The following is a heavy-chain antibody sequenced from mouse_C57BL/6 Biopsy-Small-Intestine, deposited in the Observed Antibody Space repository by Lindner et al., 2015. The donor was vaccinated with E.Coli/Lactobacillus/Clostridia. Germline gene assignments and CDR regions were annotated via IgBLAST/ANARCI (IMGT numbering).Heavy chain of an antibody. CDR1: GYTFTNYG. V-gene: IGHV1-7*01. D-gene: IGHD2-4*01. CDR2: ISASNGHS. CDR3: ARAITIFGVVAVSHYFDY. Sequence: SVKVSCKASGYTFTNYGLAWVRQAPGQGLEWMGWISASNGHSYYADNLRGRLTVTTDTATSTAYMEVRSLRSDDTAVYYCARAITIFGVVAVSHYFDYWGQGTQVTVSS. J-gene: IGHJ2*01.